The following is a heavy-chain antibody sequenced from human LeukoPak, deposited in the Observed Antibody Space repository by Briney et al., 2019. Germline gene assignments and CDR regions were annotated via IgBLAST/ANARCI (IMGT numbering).Heavy chain of an antibody. J-gene: IGHJ4*02. V-gene: IGHV3-49*04. CDR2: IRSKAYGGTT. D-gene: IGHD3-10*01. CDR1: GFTFSSYG. Sequence: GGSLRLSCTASGFTFSSYGMHWVRQAPGRGLEWVGFIRSKAYGGTTEYAASVKGRFTISRDDSKSIAYLQMNSQKTEDTAVYYCTRDRGMYYYGSGSVNYWGQGTLVTVSS. CDR3: TRDRGMYYYGSGSVNY.